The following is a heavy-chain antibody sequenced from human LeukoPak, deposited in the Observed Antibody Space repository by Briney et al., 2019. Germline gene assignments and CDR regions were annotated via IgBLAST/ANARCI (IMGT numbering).Heavy chain of an antibody. V-gene: IGHV4-59*02. D-gene: IGHD2-2*01. CDR1: GGSVSSYF. CDR3: ARVFVVVPAANYYFDY. J-gene: IGHJ4*02. Sequence: PSETLSLTCTVSGGSVSSYFWSWIRQPPGKGLEWIGYIYYSGSTNYNPTLKSRVTISVDTPKNQFSLKLSSVTAADTAVYYCARVFVVVPAANYYFDYWGQGTLVTVSS. CDR2: IYYSGST.